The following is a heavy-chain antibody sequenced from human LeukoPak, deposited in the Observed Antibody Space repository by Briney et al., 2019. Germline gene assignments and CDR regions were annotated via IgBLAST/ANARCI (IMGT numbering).Heavy chain of an antibody. D-gene: IGHD4-17*01. CDR1: GYTFTSYG. J-gene: IGHJ4*02. CDR2: ISAYNGNT. Sequence: ASVKISCKASGYTFTSYGISWVRQAPGQGLEWMGWISAYNGNTNYAQKLQGRVTMTTDTSTSTAYMELRSLRSDDTAVYYCARFLTVTTAFDYWGQGTLVTVSS. CDR3: ARFLTVTTAFDY. V-gene: IGHV1-18*01.